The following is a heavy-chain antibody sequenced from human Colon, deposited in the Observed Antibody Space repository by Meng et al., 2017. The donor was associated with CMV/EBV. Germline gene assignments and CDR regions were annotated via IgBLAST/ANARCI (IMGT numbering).Heavy chain of an antibody. Sequence: ETLSLTCAASGFTFSGSAMHWVRQASGKGLEWVGRIRSKANSYATAYAASVKGRFTISRDDSKNTAYLQMNSLKTEDTAVYYCTRLVGAFDIWGQGTMVTVSS. CDR1: GFTFSGSA. J-gene: IGHJ3*02. V-gene: IGHV3-73*01. D-gene: IGHD1-26*01. CDR2: IRSKANSYAT. CDR3: TRLVGAFDI.